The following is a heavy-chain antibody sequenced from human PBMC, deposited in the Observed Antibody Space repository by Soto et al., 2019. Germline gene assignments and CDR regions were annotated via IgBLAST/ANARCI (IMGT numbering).Heavy chain of an antibody. CDR2: INHSGST. V-gene: IGHV4-34*01. Sequence: PETLCLTCAVYGGSFSGYYWSWIRQPPGKGLEWIGEINHSGSTNYNPSLKSRVTISVDTSKNQFSLKLSSVTAADTAVYYCARGEGAGPAAAGVTRFDPWGHGTLVTV. CDR3: ARGEGAGPAAAGVTRFDP. CDR1: GGSFSGYY. D-gene: IGHD6-25*01. J-gene: IGHJ5*02.